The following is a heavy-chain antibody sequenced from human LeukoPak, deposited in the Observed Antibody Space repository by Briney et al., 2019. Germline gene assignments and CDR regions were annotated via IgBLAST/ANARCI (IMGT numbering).Heavy chain of an antibody. Sequence: GGSLRLSCAASGFTFNNAWMSWVRQAPGKGLEWVGRIESKTDGGATDYAAPVKGRFTISRDDSKTTLYLQMNSLKTEDTAVYYCTLSLWFGNSQRDFWGQGTLVTVSS. V-gene: IGHV3-15*04. J-gene: IGHJ4*02. CDR1: GFTFNNAW. D-gene: IGHD3-10*01. CDR3: TLSLWFGNSQRDF. CDR2: IESKTDGGAT.